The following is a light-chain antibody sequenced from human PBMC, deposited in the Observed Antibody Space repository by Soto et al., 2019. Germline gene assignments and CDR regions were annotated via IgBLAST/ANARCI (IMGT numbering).Light chain of an antibody. Sequence: DIQMTQSPSSLSAAVGDRVTITCRASQDISNYLDWYQQRRGKAPKLQIYHASNLERGVASRFSGTRSGTHFTFAITSLQPEDVATYYCQQSDSLPITFGQGTRLEI. CDR2: HAS. CDR1: QDISNY. J-gene: IGKJ5*01. CDR3: QQSDSLPIT. V-gene: IGKV1-33*01.